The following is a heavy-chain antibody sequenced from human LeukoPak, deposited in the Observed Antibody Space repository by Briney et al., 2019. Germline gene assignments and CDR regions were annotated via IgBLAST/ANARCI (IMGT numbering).Heavy chain of an antibody. Sequence: GGSLRLSCAASGFTVSSSYMSWVRQAPGKGLEWVSFIYSGGSTYSADFVKGRFTISRDISKNTLYLQMNSLRAEDTAVYYCARDKGGAHSNWGQGTLVTVSS. J-gene: IGHJ4*02. D-gene: IGHD4-17*01. CDR3: ARDKGGAHSN. V-gene: IGHV3-66*01. CDR1: GFTVSSSY. CDR2: IYSGGST.